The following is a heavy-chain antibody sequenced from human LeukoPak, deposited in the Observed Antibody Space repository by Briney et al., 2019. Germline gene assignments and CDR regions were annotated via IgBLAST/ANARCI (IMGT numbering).Heavy chain of an antibody. J-gene: IGHJ4*02. CDR3: ARVGYYASGPFSYFDY. D-gene: IGHD3-10*01. V-gene: IGHV3-30-3*01. Sequence: GGSLRLSCAASGFTFSSNYMSWVRQAPGKGLEWVAVISYDGSNEYYADSVKGRFTISRDNSKNTLHLQMNSLSVEDTAVYYCARVGYYASGPFSYFDYWGQGTLVTVSS. CDR2: ISYDGSNE. CDR1: GFTFSSNY.